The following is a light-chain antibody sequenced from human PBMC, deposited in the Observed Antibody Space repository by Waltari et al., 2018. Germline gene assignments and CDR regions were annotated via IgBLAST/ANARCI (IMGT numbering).Light chain of an antibody. CDR2: EVS. CDR1: SSDVGVYNY. V-gene: IGLV2-14*01. CDR3: SSYTTSSTRVV. Sequence: QSALTQPASVSGSPGQSITISCTGSSSDVGVYNYVSWYQHHPGKAPKLLIYEVSYRPSGVSYRFSGSKSGNTASLTISGLQAEDEADYYCSSYTTSSTRVVFGGGTTVTVL. J-gene: IGLJ2*01.